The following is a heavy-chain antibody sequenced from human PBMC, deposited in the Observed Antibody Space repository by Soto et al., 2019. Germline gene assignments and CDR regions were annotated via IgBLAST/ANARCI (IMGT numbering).Heavy chain of an antibody. CDR3: ARHVTMVRGVISPYDAFDI. CDR2: IYPGDSDT. J-gene: IGHJ3*02. D-gene: IGHD3-10*01. Sequence: GESLKISCKGSGYSFTSYWIGCVRQMPGKGLEWMGIIYPGDSDTRYSPSFQGQVTISADKSISTAYLQWSSLKASDTAMYYCARHVTMVRGVISPYDAFDIWGQGTMVTVSS. CDR1: GYSFTSYW. V-gene: IGHV5-51*01.